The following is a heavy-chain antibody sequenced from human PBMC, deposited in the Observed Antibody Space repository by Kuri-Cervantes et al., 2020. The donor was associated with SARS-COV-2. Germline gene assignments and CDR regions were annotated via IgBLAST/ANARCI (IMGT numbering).Heavy chain of an antibody. J-gene: IGHJ3*01. D-gene: IGHD1-1*01. V-gene: IGHV1-24*01. CDR1: GYTLSELS. CDR2: YHPDDGET. CDR3: VTDLTANNCDPDAFDA. Sequence: ASVKVSCKVSGYTLSELSIHWVRQPPGQGLEWMGGYHPDDGETFYAQKFQGRVTMTEDTSTDTAYMELSSLGSEDTAVYYCVTDLTANNCDPDAFDAWGQGTMVTVSS.